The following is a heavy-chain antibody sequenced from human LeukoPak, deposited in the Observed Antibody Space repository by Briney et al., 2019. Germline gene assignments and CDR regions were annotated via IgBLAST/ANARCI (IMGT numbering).Heavy chain of an antibody. D-gene: IGHD5-24*01. J-gene: IGHJ3*02. Sequence: SETLSLTCTVSGGSISSYYWSWIRQPPGKGLEWIGYICYSGSTNYNPSLKSRVTISVDTSKNQFSLKLSSVTAADTAVYYCARDRKMATIPGYDAFDIWGQGTMVTVSS. CDR2: ICYSGST. CDR1: GGSISSYY. V-gene: IGHV4-59*01. CDR3: ARDRKMATIPGYDAFDI.